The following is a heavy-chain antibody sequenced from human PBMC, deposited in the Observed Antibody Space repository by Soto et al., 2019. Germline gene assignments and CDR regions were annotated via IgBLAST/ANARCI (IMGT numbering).Heavy chain of an antibody. Sequence: QVQQQESGPGLVKPSGTLSLTCAVSGGSISSSYWWSWVRQPPGKGLEWIGDIYHSGNTNYNPSLKSRVTISVDKSKNQISLNLSSVTAADTAVYYCARVIAAAVHWFDPWGQGTLVTVSS. D-gene: IGHD6-13*01. CDR2: IYHSGNT. J-gene: IGHJ5*02. V-gene: IGHV4-4*02. CDR1: GGSISSSYW. CDR3: ARVIAAAVHWFDP.